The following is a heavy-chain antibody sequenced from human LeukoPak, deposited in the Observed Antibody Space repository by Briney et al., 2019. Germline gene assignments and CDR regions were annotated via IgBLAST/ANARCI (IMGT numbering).Heavy chain of an antibody. D-gene: IGHD3-3*01. CDR2: INHSGST. V-gene: IGHV4-34*01. Sequence: PSETLSLTCTVSGGSISSYYWGWIRQPPGKGLEWIGEINHSGSTNYNPSLKSRVTISVDTSKNQFSLKLSSVTAADTAVYYCARNSNDFWSGYFLSSSYGMDVWGQGTTVTVSS. CDR3: ARNSNDFWSGYFLSSSYGMDV. J-gene: IGHJ6*02. CDR1: GGSISSYY.